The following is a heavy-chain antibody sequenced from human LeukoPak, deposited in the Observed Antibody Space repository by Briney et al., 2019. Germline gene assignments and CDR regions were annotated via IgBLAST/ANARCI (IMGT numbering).Heavy chain of an antibody. CDR3: ARAYTGFEAFDY. CDR1: GYTFIGYY. J-gene: IGHJ4*02. D-gene: IGHD5-12*01. CDR2: INPNSGGT. V-gene: IGHV1-2*02. Sequence: GASVKVSCKASGYTFIGYYMHWVRQAPGQGLEWMGWINPNSGGTNYAQKFQDRVTMTRDTSISTAYMELSRLRSDDTAMYFCARAYTGFEAFDYWGPGTLVTVSS.